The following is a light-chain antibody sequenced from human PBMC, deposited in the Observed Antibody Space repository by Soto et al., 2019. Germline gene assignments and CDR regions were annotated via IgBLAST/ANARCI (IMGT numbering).Light chain of an antibody. CDR3: SSYAGSNTVV. V-gene: IGLV2-8*01. J-gene: IGLJ2*01. CDR1: SSDVGGYNY. Sequence: QSALTQPPSASGSPGQSVTIPCTGTSSDVGGYNYVSWYQQHPGKAPKVMIYEVSKRPSGVPDRFSGSKSGNTASLTVSGLQAEDEAYYYCSSYAGSNTVVFGGGTKLTVL. CDR2: EVS.